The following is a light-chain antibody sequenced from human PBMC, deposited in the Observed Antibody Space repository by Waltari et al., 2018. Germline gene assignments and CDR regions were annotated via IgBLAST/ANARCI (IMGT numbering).Light chain of an antibody. Sequence: SSELTQDPAVSVALGQTVRITCQGDSLRSYYASWYQQKPGQAPVLVIYGKNNRPSGIPDRFSGSSSGTTASLTITGAQAEDEADYYCNSRDSSGNHVVFGGVTKLTVL. CDR3: NSRDSSGNHVV. CDR1: SLRSYY. CDR2: GKN. V-gene: IGLV3-19*01. J-gene: IGLJ2*01.